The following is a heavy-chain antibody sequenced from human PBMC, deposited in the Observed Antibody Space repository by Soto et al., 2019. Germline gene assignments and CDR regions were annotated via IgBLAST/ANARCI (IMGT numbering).Heavy chain of an antibody. Sequence: QVQLQESGPGLVKPSETLSLTCNVSGGSINSCGYSWGWIRKHLGKGMEWIGYIHYRGKTSYNPTLRFRGSISLDKSGHHFSLKLTSVTVADTALYYCARGRDAFGFDTWGQGILGTVSS. J-gene: IGHJ4*02. CDR1: GGSINSCGYS. D-gene: IGHD2-2*01. CDR3: ARGRDAFGFDT. V-gene: IGHV4-31*03. CDR2: IHYRGKT.